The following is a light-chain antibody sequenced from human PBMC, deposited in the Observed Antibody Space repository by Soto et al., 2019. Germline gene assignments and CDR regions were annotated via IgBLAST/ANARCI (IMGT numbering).Light chain of an antibody. CDR1: TSNLGSNA. J-gene: IGLJ3*02. CDR2: SDN. CDR3: ATWDDSLNGQGV. Sequence: QSVLTQPPSVSAAPGQKVTISCSGSTSNLGSNAVSWYQQLPGTAPKLLIYSDNQRPSRVPDRFSGSKSGTSASLAISGLQSEDEADYYCATWDDSLNGQGVFGGGTKLTVL. V-gene: IGLV1-44*01.